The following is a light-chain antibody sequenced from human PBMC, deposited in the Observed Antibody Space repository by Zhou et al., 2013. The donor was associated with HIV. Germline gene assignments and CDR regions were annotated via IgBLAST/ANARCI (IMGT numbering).Light chain of an antibody. CDR2: FAS. Sequence: DIQMTQSPSSLSASVGDRVTITCRASQRIIPYLNWYQMKPGKAPRLLIYFASNVQRGVPPRFSGSGSGTEFTLTISSLQPEDFATYYCQQSYNTPLTFGGGTKVEIK. V-gene: IGKV1-39*01. CDR1: QRIIPY. CDR3: QQSYNTPLT. J-gene: IGKJ4*01.